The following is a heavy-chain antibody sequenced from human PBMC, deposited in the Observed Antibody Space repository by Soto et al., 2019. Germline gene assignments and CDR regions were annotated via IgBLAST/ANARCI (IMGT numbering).Heavy chain of an antibody. CDR1: GFTFSSYN. Sequence: EVQLVESGGGLVQPGGSLRLSCAASGFTFSSYNMNWVRQAPGKGLEWVSYISSSSSTIYYGDSVKGRFTISSDNAKNSLYLQRNSLRAEDTAVYYCAREYSSSWYTDYWGQGTLGTVST. D-gene: IGHD6-13*01. CDR2: ISSSSSTI. CDR3: AREYSSSWYTDY. J-gene: IGHJ4*02. V-gene: IGHV3-48*01.